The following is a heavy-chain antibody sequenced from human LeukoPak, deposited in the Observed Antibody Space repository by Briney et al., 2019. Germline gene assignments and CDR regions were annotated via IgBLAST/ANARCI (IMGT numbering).Heavy chain of an antibody. CDR3: AREAGIAARPSRGYYMDV. D-gene: IGHD6-6*01. V-gene: IGHV3-21*01. J-gene: IGHJ6*03. CDR1: GFTLSSYA. Sequence: GGSLRLSCAASGFTLSSYAMSWVRQAPGKGLEWVSSISSSSSYIYYADSVKGRFTISRDNAKNSLYLQMNSLRAEDTAVYYCAREAGIAARPSRGYYMDVWGQGTTVTVSS. CDR2: ISSSSSYI.